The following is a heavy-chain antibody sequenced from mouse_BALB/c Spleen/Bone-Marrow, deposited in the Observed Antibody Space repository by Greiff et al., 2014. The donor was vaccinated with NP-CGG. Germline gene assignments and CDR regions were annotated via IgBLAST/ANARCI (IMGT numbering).Heavy chain of an antibody. Sequence: QVQLQQSGADLMKPGASVKISCKATGYRFNSYWIEWVKQRPGHGLEWIGEILPGSGSTNLNEKFKGKATFTAYTSSNTAYMQISSLTPEDSAVYYCARLGIRSFDYWGQGTTLTVSS. CDR2: ILPGSGST. J-gene: IGHJ2*01. CDR3: ARLGIRSFDY. V-gene: IGHV1-9*01. D-gene: IGHD3-1*01. CDR1: GYRFNSYW.